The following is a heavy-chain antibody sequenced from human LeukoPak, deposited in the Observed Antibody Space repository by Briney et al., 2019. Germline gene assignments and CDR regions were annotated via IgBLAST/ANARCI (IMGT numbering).Heavy chain of an antibody. CDR3: ARDRRHYYDILTGPYYYYYGMDV. D-gene: IGHD3-9*01. V-gene: IGHV3-30*03. CDR2: ISYDGSNK. CDR1: GFTFRSYG. J-gene: IGHJ6*04. Sequence: GGSLRLSCAASGFTFRSYGMHWVRQAPGKGLEWVAVISYDGSNKYYADSVKGRFTISRDNSKNTLYLQMNSLRAEDTAVYYCARDRRHYYDILTGPYYYYYGMDVWGKGTTVTVSS.